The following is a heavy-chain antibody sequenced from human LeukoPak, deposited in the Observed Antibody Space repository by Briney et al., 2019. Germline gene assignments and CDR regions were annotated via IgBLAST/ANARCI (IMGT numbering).Heavy chain of an antibody. Sequence: GASVKVSCKASGYTFTSYDINWVRQATGQGVEWVGWMNPNRGNTGYAQKFQGRVTMTRNTSISTAYMELSSLRSEDTAVYYCARISRGVVVAATQRGDYYFDYWGQGTLVTVSS. CDR3: ARISRGVVVAATQRGDYYFDY. CDR2: MNPNRGNT. D-gene: IGHD2-15*01. V-gene: IGHV1-8*01. J-gene: IGHJ4*02. CDR1: GYTFTSYD.